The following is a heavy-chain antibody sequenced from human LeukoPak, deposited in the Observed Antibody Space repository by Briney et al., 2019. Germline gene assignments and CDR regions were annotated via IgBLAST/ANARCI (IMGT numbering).Heavy chain of an antibody. D-gene: IGHD3-22*01. CDR1: GGSISSGDYY. CDR2: IYYSGST. CDR3: ASWDSGGYYYDY. V-gene: IGHV4-30-4*01. Sequence: SQTLSLTCTVSGGSISSGDYYWSWIRQPPGKGLEWIGYIYYSGSTYYNPSLKSRVTISVDTSKNQFSLKLSSVTAADTAVYYCASWDSGGYYYDYWGQGTLVTVSS. J-gene: IGHJ4*02.